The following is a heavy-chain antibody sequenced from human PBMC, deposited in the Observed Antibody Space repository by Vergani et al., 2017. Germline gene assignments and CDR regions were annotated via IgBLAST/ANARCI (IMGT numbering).Heavy chain of an antibody. Sequence: QVNLVGSGGGVVQPGRSLSPSWPTYGFIFQNYTMHWVREAPGKGLEWVALISNDGRHTYYADSVRGRFSISRDNSKNTLYLQMNSLRTEDTANYYCRGEMDVWGKGTTVTVSS. CDR3: RGEMDV. CDR2: ISNDGRHT. J-gene: IGHJ6*04. V-gene: IGHV3-30*04. CDR1: GFIFQNYT.